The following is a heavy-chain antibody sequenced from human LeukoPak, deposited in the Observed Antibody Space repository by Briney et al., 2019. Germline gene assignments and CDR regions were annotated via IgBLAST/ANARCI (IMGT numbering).Heavy chain of an antibody. CDR3: ARDFPQLLWFGDGVACNWFDP. CDR1: GYTFTGYY. CDR2: INPNSGGT. Sequence: ASVKVSCKASGYTFTGYYMHWVRQAPGQGLEWMGWINPNSGGTNYAQKFQGRVTMTRDTSISTAYMELSRLRSDDTAVYYCARDFPQLLWFGDGVACNWFDPWGQGTLVTVSS. V-gene: IGHV1-2*02. J-gene: IGHJ5*02. D-gene: IGHD3-10*01.